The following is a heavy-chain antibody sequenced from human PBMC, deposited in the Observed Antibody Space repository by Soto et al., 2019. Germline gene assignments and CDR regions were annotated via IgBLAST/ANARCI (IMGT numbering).Heavy chain of an antibody. CDR3: GRAGRKYCSSTSCYRRVSFDY. Sequence: SETLSLTCAVYGGPFSGYYWSWIRQPPGKGLEWIGEINHSGSTNYNPSLKSRVTISVDTSKNQFSLKLSSVTAADTAVYYCGRAGRKYCSSTSCYRRVSFDYWGQGTLVTVSS. CDR1: GGPFSGYY. D-gene: IGHD2-2*02. CDR2: INHSGST. V-gene: IGHV4-34*01. J-gene: IGHJ4*02.